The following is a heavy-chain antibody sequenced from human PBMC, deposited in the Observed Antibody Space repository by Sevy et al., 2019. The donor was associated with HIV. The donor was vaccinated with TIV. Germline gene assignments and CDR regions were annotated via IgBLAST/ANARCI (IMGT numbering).Heavy chain of an antibody. CDR1: GFTFSDSR. CDR3: TPSKWELHHDAFNI. V-gene: IGHV3-73*01. J-gene: IGHJ3*02. Sequence: GGSLRLSCAASGFTFSDSRIHWVRQASGKGLEWVGRMGTKADCSATAYAASVKGRFTISRDDSKNTAYLQMNSLKTEETAVYYCTPSKWELHHDAFNIWGHGTLVTVSS. D-gene: IGHD1-26*01. CDR2: MGTKADCSAT.